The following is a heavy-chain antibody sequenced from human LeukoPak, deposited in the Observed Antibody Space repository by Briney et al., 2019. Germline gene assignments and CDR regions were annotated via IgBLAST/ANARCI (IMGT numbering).Heavy chain of an antibody. Sequence: PGGSLRLSCAASGSTFSSYEMNWVRQAPGKGLEWVSYISSSGSTIYYADSVKGRFTISRENAKNSLYLQMNSLRAGDTAVYYCARAAYSSTWYSRYFDLWGRGTLVTVSS. J-gene: IGHJ2*01. D-gene: IGHD6-13*01. CDR3: ARAAYSSTWYSRYFDL. CDR1: GSTFSSYE. CDR2: ISSSGSTI. V-gene: IGHV3-48*03.